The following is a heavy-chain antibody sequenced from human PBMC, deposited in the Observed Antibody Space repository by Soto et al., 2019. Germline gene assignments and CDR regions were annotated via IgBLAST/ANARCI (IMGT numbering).Heavy chain of an antibody. CDR1: GFSFTSYT. CDR2: ISAGGRSI. J-gene: IGHJ3*02. D-gene: IGHD3-10*01. V-gene: IGHV3-21*01. CDR3: ARSTPGNPFDI. Sequence: EVQLVESGGGLVKPGGSLRVSCAASGFSFTSYTMNWVRQAPGKGLEWVASISAGGRSIYYADSLKGRSTVSRDNAKSSLYLQMTSLRAEDTAVDYCARSTPGNPFDIWGQGTMVTVSS.